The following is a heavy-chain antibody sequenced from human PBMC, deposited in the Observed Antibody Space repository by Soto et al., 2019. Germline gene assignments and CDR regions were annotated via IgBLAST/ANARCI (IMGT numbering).Heavy chain of an antibody. Sequence: GGALRLSWAAAGFTFGIDTIGWVRQAPGRGRGWVGSVISSGSYIYYADSGKGRFTISRDNAENSLYLQLNSLRAEDTAVYYCANTNYDILTGYYTSGMDVWGQGTTVTVSS. CDR3: ANTNYDILTGYYTSGMDV. CDR2: VISSGSYI. CDR1: GFTFGIDT. D-gene: IGHD3-9*01. V-gene: IGHV3-21*01. J-gene: IGHJ6*02.